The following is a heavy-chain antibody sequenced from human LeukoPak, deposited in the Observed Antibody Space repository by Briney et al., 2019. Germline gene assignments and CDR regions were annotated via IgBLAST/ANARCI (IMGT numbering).Heavy chain of an antibody. CDR1: GYTFTIYY. CDR3: ARDALGIPGL. CDR2: INPSGGST. J-gene: IGHJ4*02. V-gene: IGHV1-46*01. D-gene: IGHD3-16*02. Sequence: GASVKVSFTASGYTFTIYYMHWVRQAPGQGLEWMGIINPSGGSTSYAQKFQGRVTMTRDTSTSTVYMELSSLRSEDTAVYYCARDALGIPGLWGQGTLVTVSS.